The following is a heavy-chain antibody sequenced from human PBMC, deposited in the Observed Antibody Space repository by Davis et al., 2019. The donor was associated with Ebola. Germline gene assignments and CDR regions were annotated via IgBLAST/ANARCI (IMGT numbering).Heavy chain of an antibody. CDR1: GGTFSSYA. CDR2: ISYDGSNK. Sequence: SCKASGGTFSSYAMHWVRQAPGKGLEWVAVISYDGSNKYYADSVKGRFTISRDNSKNTLYLQMNSLRAEDTAVYYCARSRKAAAGMWYYYYGMDVWGQGTTVTVSS. J-gene: IGHJ6*02. V-gene: IGHV3-30-3*01. CDR3: ARSRKAAAGMWYYYYGMDV. D-gene: IGHD6-13*01.